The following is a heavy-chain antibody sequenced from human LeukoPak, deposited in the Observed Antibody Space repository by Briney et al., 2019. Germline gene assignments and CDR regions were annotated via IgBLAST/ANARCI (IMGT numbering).Heavy chain of an antibody. Sequence: GGSLRLSCAASGFTFRSYGMHWVRQAPGKGLEWVAVISYDGSNKYYADSVKGRFTISRDNSKNTLYLQMNSLRAEDTAVYYCAKDYGRRVAANDYWGQGTLVTVSS. CDR1: GFTFRSYG. CDR3: AKDYGRRVAANDY. D-gene: IGHD2-15*01. J-gene: IGHJ4*02. V-gene: IGHV3-30*18. CDR2: ISYDGSNK.